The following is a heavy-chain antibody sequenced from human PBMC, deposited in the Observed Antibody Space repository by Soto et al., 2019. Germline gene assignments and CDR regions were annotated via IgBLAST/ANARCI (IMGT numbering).Heavy chain of an antibody. CDR1: GFTFSSYS. D-gene: IGHD6-19*01. V-gene: IGHV3-23*01. Sequence: GGSLRLSCAASGFTFSSYSMTWVRQAPGKGLEWVSIISSDSSDRQYADSVQGRFTISRDNSKNTLFLQMNSLRAEDTAVYYCAKVLGLGIAVAGTSSFDYWGQGTLVTVSS. J-gene: IGHJ4*02. CDR3: AKVLGLGIAVAGTSSFDY. CDR2: ISSDSSDR.